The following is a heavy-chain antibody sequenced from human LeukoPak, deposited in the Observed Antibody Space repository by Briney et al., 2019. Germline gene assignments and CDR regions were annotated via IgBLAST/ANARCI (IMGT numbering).Heavy chain of an antibody. J-gene: IGHJ4*02. D-gene: IGHD2-15*01. CDR3: ASGPLNYCSGGSCYSDY. CDR2: ISSSSSYI. Sequence: GGSLRLSCAASGFTFSSYSMNWVRQAPGKGLEWVSSISSSSSYIYYADSVKGRFTISRDNAKNSLYLQMSSLRAEDTAMYYCASGPLNYCSGGSCYSDYWGQGTLVTVSS. CDR1: GFTFSSYS. V-gene: IGHV3-21*01.